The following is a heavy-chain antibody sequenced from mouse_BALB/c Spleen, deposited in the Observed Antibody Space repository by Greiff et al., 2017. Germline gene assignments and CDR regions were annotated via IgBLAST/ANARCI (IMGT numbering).Heavy chain of an antibody. CDR1: GYTFTDYY. J-gene: IGHJ3*01. Sequence: VQLQQSGAELARPGASVKLSCKASGYTFTDYYINWVKQRTGQGLEWIGEIYPGSGNTYYNEKFKGKATLTADKSSSTAYMQLSSLTSEDSAVYFCARSTLTPSYWGQGTLVTVSA. CDR3: ARSTLTPSY. D-gene: IGHD2-4*01. CDR2: IYPGSGNT. V-gene: IGHV1-77*01.